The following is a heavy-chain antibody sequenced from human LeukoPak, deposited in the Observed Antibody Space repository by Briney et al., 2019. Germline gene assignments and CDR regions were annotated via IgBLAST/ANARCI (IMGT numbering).Heavy chain of an antibody. CDR1: GYSISSGYY. CDR2: IYHSGNT. CDR3: ARWYSSSGYLDY. D-gene: IGHD6-6*01. V-gene: IGHV4-38-2*01. Sequence: SETLSLTCAVSGYSISSGYYWGWIRQPPGKGLGWIGSIYHSGNTNYNPSLKRRVTISVDTSKNQFSLKVSSVTAADTALYYCARWYSSSGYLDYWGQGTLVTVSS. J-gene: IGHJ4*02.